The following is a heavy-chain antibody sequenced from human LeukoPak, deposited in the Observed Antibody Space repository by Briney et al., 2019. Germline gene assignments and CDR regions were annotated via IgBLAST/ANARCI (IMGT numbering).Heavy chain of an antibody. J-gene: IGHJ6*03. CDR2: INPNSGGT. Sequence: ASVKVSCKASGYTFTGYYMHWVRQAPGQGLEWMGWINPNSGGTNYAQKFQGRVTMTRDTSISTAYMELSRLRSDDTAVYYCARGVLWFGELLPYYYMDVWGKGTTVTISS. D-gene: IGHD3-10*01. V-gene: IGHV1-2*02. CDR3: ARGVLWFGELLPYYYMDV. CDR1: GYTFTGYY.